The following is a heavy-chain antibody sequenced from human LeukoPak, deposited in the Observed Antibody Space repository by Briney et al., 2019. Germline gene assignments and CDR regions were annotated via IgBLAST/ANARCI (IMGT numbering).Heavy chain of an antibody. CDR1: GGSISSYY. CDR3: ASDHSSGSYLGVFDY. J-gene: IGHJ4*02. V-gene: IGHV4-4*07. Sequence: SETLSLTCTVSGGSISSYYWSWIRQPAGKGLEWIGRIYTSGSTNYNPSLKSRVTMSVDTSKNQFSLKLSSVTAADTAVYYCASDHSSGSYLGVFDYWGQGTLGTVSS. CDR2: IYTSGST. D-gene: IGHD1-26*01.